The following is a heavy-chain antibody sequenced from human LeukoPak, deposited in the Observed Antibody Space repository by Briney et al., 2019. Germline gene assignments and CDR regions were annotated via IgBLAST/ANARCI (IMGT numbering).Heavy chain of an antibody. Sequence: ASVKASCKASGYTFTSYGISWVRQAPGQGLEWMGWISAYNGNTNYAQKLQGRVTMTTDTSTSTAYMELRSLRSDDTAVYYCARADGYSSGWYEDFDYWGQGTLVTVSS. CDR2: ISAYNGNT. V-gene: IGHV1-18*01. D-gene: IGHD6-19*01. CDR3: ARADGYSSGWYEDFDY. J-gene: IGHJ4*02. CDR1: GYTFTSYG.